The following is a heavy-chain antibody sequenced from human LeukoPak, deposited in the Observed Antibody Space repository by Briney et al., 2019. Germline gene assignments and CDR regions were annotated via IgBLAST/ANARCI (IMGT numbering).Heavy chain of an antibody. CDR2: ISYNANNQ. CDR3: AKQAGWGAYFSFLPFDF. CDR1: GFAFRSYG. D-gene: IGHD3-3*01. V-gene: IGHV3-30*18. J-gene: IGHJ4*02. Sequence: GGSLRLSCAASGFAFRSYGMHWVRQAPGKGLEWVAIISYNANNQYYADSVKGRFTISRDNSKNTLFLQMNSLRADDTAVYFCAKQAGWGAYFSFLPFDFWGRGTLVTVSS.